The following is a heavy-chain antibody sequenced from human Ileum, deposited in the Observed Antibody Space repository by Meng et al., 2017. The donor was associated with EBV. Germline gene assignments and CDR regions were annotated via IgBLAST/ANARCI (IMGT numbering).Heavy chain of an antibody. CDR1: GFTFTNYG. Sequence: QVQWLQFGADVTTPGASVKVSCKASGFTFTNYGFTWVRQAPGQGLEWMGWISANNGDRHYAQKFQDRVTLTTDGYTPTVYMELRSLRSDDTAVYFCARKPTSAALDYWGQGTLVTVSS. CDR3: ARKPTSAALDY. V-gene: IGHV1-18*01. J-gene: IGHJ4*02. CDR2: ISANNGDR. D-gene: IGHD6-13*01.